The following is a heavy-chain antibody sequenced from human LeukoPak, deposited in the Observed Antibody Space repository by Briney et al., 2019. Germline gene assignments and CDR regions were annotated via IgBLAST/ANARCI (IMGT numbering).Heavy chain of an antibody. V-gene: IGHV3-23*01. CDR2: IYPNGGST. J-gene: IGHJ4*02. CDR3: AKDVVPDSGWDLDY. CDR1: GFTFSTYS. D-gene: IGHD6-19*01. Sequence: GGSLRLSCAASGFTFSTYSMTWVRQGPGKGLEWVSSIYPNGGSTFYADSVKGRFTISRDNSKNTLYSQMSSLRTEDTAIYYCAKDVVPDSGWDLDYWGQGTLVTVSS.